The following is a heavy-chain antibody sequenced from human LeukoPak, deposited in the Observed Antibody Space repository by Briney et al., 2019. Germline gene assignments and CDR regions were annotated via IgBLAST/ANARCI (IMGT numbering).Heavy chain of an antibody. D-gene: IGHD6-19*01. CDR2: INPNSGGT. CDR1: GYTFTGYY. Sequence: ASEKVSCKASGYTFTGYYMHWVRQAPGQGLEWMGRINPNSGGTNYAQKFQGRVTMTRDTSIGTAYMELSRLRSDDTAVYYCARDGGSSGNPRDWGQGTLVTVSS. J-gene: IGHJ4*02. V-gene: IGHV1-2*06. CDR3: ARDGGSSGNPRD.